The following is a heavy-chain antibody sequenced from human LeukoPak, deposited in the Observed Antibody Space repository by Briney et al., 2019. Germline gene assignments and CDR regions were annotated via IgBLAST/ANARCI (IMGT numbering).Heavy chain of an antibody. CDR3: ARDRDPFSPYDAFDI. Sequence: ASVKVSCKASGYTFTNYYIHWVRQAPGQGLECMGIINPSGGSTSYAQKFQGRVTMTRDMSTSTVYMELSSLRSEDTAVYYCARDRDPFSPYDAFDIWGQGTMVTVSS. CDR1: GYTFTNYY. J-gene: IGHJ3*02. V-gene: IGHV1-46*01. CDR2: INPSGGST. D-gene: IGHD2/OR15-2a*01.